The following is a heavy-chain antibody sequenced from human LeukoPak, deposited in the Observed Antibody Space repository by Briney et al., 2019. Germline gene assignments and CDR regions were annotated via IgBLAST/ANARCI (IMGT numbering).Heavy chain of an antibody. CDR2: NYYSGST. CDR3: ARSKDGYNINWFDP. Sequence: PSEPLSLTCTVSGGSICSFYWSWIWPPPGEGLEWIGYNYYSGSTNYNPPLKSRVTISVDTSKNQVSLKLSSVTAADTAVYYCARSKDGYNINWFDPWGQGTRVTVSS. D-gene: IGHD5-24*01. CDR1: GGSICSFY. V-gene: IGHV4-59*01. J-gene: IGHJ5*02.